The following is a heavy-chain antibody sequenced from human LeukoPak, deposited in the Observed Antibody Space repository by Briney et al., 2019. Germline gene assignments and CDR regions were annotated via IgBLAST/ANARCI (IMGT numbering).Heavy chain of an antibody. Sequence: GGSLRLSCEASGFTLSAHSMDWVRQAPGKGLEWVASISSESTHIYYPDSLKGRFTVSRDNAKNSLYLQINSLRAEDTAVYYCARDSISSPYSFDYWGQGTLVTVSS. CDR3: ARDSISSPYSFDY. CDR1: GFTLSAHS. D-gene: IGHD3-3*02. J-gene: IGHJ4*02. CDR2: ISSESTHI. V-gene: IGHV3-21*01.